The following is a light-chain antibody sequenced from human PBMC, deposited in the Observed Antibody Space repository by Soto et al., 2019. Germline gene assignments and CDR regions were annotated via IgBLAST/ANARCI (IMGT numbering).Light chain of an antibody. V-gene: IGKV1-33*01. CDR2: DAS. CDR1: QDISNY. CDR3: QRYDKLPLT. Sequence: DIQMTQSPSSLSASVGDRVTITCQASQDISNYLNWYQQKPGKAPKLLIYDASNLETGVPSRFSGSGSGTAFTYTISSLQPEDNATYYCQRYDKLPLTVGGGTKVEIK. J-gene: IGKJ4*01.